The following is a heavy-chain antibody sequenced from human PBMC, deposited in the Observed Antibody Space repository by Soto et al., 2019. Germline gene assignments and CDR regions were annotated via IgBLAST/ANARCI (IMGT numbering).Heavy chain of an antibody. Sequence: QVQLVQSGAEVKKPGASVKVSCKASGYTFTGYYMHWVRQAPGQGLEWMGWINPNSGGTNYAQKVQGWVTMTRDTSISTAYMELSRLRSDDTAVYYCARREGYSSGWTGSYYYGMDVWGQGTTVTVSS. CDR1: GYTFTGYY. CDR2: INPNSGGT. J-gene: IGHJ6*02. D-gene: IGHD6-19*01. V-gene: IGHV1-2*04. CDR3: ARREGYSSGWTGSYYYGMDV.